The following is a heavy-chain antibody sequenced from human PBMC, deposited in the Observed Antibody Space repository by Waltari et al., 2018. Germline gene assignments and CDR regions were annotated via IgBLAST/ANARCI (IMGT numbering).Heavy chain of an antibody. Sequence: QVQLVESGGGVVQPGRSLRLSCAASGFTFSSYGMHWVRQAPGKGLEWVAVIWYDGSNKYYADSVKGRFTISRDNSKNTLYLQINSLRAEDTAMYYCTRGDSGSYFGQAFDIWGQGTMVTVSS. V-gene: IGHV3-33*08. CDR2: IWYDGSNK. CDR1: GFTFSSYG. J-gene: IGHJ3*02. D-gene: IGHD1-26*01. CDR3: TRGDSGSYFGQAFDI.